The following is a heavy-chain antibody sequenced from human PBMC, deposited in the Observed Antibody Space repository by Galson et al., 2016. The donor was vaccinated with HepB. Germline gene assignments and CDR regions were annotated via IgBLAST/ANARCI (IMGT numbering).Heavy chain of an antibody. V-gene: IGHV3-30*04. J-gene: IGHJ6*02. CDR3: ARGGESYV. Sequence: SLRLSCAASGFTFSSYAMHWVRQAPGKGLEWVAVISYDGSNKYYADSVKGRFTISRDNSKNTLYLQMDSLGAEDTAVYYCARGGESYVWGQGTSVTVSS. CDR1: GFTFSSYA. D-gene: IGHD3-10*01. CDR2: ISYDGSNK.